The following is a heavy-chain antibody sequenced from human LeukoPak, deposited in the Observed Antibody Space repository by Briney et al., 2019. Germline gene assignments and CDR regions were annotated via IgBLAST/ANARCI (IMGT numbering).Heavy chain of an antibody. CDR3: ARDMGIAVAGTLDY. CDR2: IYPRDGST. V-gene: IGHV1-46*01. D-gene: IGHD6-19*01. J-gene: IGHJ4*02. Sequence: ASVKVSCKASGYTFTSNYIHWVRQAPGQGLEWMGMIYPRDGSTSYAQKFQGRVTMTRDTSTSTVYMELSSLRSEDTAVYYCARDMGIAVAGTLDYWGQGTLVTVSS. CDR1: GYTFTSNY.